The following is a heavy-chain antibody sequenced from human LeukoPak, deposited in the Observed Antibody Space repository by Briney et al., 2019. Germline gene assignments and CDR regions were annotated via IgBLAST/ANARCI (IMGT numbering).Heavy chain of an antibody. V-gene: IGHV7-4-1*02. D-gene: IGHD3-10*01. CDR3: ARGSIGAPHHFDY. CDR2: INTNTGNP. Sequence: GASEKVSCKASGYTFNTYGMNWVRQAPGQGLEWMGWINTNTGNPTYAQGFTGRFVFSLDTSVSTAYLQISSLKAEDTAVYYCARGSIGAPHHFDYWGQGTLVTVSS. CDR1: GYTFNTYG. J-gene: IGHJ4*02.